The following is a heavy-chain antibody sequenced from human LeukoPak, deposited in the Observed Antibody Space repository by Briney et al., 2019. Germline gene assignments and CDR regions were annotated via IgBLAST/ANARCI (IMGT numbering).Heavy chain of an antibody. V-gene: IGHV3-33*06. J-gene: IGHJ4*02. CDR3: AKDAQRGFDYSNSLEN. CDR2: IWNDGSNQ. Sequence: PGGSLRLSCAASKFTFSHYGMHWVRQAPGKGLEWEAVIWNDGSNQYYADSVKGRFTVSRDNSQNTLYLQMNSLRPEDTAVYYCAKDAQRGFDYSNSLENWGQGTLVTVSS. CDR1: KFTFSHYG. D-gene: IGHD4-11*01.